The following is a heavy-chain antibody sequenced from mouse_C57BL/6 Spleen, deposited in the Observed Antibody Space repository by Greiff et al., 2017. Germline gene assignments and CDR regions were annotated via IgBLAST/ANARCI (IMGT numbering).Heavy chain of an antibody. Sequence: DVHLVESGGGLVKPGGSLKLSCAASGFTFSDYGMHWVRQAPEKGLEWVAYISSGSSTIYYADTVKGRFTISRDNAKNTLFLQMTSLRSEDTAMYYCARGEIYDGYYYAMDYWGQGTSVTVSS. CDR3: ARGEIYDGYYYAMDY. J-gene: IGHJ4*01. CDR1: GFTFSDYG. V-gene: IGHV5-17*01. D-gene: IGHD2-3*01. CDR2: ISSGSSTI.